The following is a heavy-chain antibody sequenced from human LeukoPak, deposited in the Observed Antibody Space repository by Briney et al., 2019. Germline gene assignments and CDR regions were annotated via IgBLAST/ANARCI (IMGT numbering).Heavy chain of an antibody. CDR2: INPNSGGT. J-gene: IGHJ4*02. V-gene: IGHV1-2*02. CDR1: GYTFTGYY. Sequence: ASVKVSCTASGYTFTGYYMHWVRQAPGQGLEWMGWINPNSGGTNYAQKFQGRVTMTRDTSISTAYMELSRLRSDDTAVYYCARGVVTGGYYFDYWGQGTLVTVSS. D-gene: IGHD4-23*01. CDR3: ARGVVTGGYYFDY.